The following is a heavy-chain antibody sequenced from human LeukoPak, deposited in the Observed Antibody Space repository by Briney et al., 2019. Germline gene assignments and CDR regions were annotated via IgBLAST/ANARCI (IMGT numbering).Heavy chain of an antibody. CDR3: ARDHGGYHFDY. CDR2: IWYDGSNK. J-gene: IGHJ4*02. CDR1: GFTFSSYG. V-gene: IGHV3-33*01. D-gene: IGHD5-12*01. Sequence: GGSLRLSCAASGFTFSSYGMHWVRQAPGKGLEWVAVIWYDGSNKYYADSVKGRYTISRDNSKNTLYLQMNSLRAEDTAVYYCARDHGGYHFDYWGQGTLVTVSP.